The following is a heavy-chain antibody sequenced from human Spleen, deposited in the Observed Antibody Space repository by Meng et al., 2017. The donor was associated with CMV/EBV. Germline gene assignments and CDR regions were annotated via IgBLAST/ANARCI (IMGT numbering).Heavy chain of an antibody. V-gene: IGHV3-43D*03. CDR2: ISWDGGST. J-gene: IGHJ5*02. D-gene: IGHD2-15*01. CDR1: GFTFDNHA. Sequence: GESLKIYFAASGFTFDNHAMHWVRQGPGKGLEWVSLISWDGGSTYYADSVKGRFTISRDNSKNSLYLQMNSLRTEDTALYYCAKDGSDSSLGWLDPWGQGTLVTVSS. CDR3: AKDGSDSSLGWLDP.